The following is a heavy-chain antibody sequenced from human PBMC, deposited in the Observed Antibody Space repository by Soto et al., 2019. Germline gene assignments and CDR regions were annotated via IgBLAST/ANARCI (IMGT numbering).Heavy chain of an antibody. D-gene: IGHD2-15*01. CDR3: ARFSWCYYYRKEV. Sequence: SEPLSLNRAVTGGYTGSNNWRPWVPQPPGKGLEWIGEIYHSGSTNYNPSLKSRVTISVDKSKNQFSLKLSSVTAADTAVYYCARFSWCYYYRKEVWGHGTTFTVSS. CDR2: IYHSGST. V-gene: IGHV4-4*02. J-gene: IGHJ6*02. CDR1: GGYTGSNNW.